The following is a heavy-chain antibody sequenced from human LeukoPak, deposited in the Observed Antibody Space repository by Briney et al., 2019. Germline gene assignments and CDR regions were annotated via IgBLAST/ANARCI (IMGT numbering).Heavy chain of an antibody. J-gene: IGHJ4*02. CDR2: ISNSGSCI. V-gene: IGHV3-21*01. CDR1: GFALSSYS. CDR3: AREVAAADDY. Sequence: GGSLRLSCAASGFALSSYSMNWVRQAPGKGLEWVSSISNSGSCIYYADSVKGRFTISRDNAKNSLYLQMYSLRVEDTAVYYCAREVAAADDYWGQGTLVTVSS. D-gene: IGHD6-13*01.